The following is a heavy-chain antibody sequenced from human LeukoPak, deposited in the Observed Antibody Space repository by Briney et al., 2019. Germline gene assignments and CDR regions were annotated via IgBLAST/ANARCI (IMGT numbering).Heavy chain of an antibody. CDR1: GGSISSSSYY. J-gene: IGHJ3*02. CDR2: IYYSGST. D-gene: IGHD3-3*01. CDR3: ASGTISSDAFDI. V-gene: IGHV4-39*01. Sequence: PSETLSLTCTVSGGSISSSSYYWGWIRQPPGKGLEWIGSIYYSGSTYYNPSLKSRVTISVDTSKNQFSLKLSSVTAADTAVYYCASGTISSDAFDIWGQGTTVTVSS.